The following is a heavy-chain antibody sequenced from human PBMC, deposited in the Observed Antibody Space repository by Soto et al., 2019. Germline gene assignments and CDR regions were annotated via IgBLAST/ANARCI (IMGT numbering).Heavy chain of an antibody. D-gene: IGHD2-15*01. CDR3: ARAGCSGGSCERVAY. CDR2: ISYDGSNK. CDR1: GFTFSSYA. J-gene: IGHJ4*02. V-gene: IGHV3-30-3*01. Sequence: QVQLVESGGGVVQPGRSLRLSCAASGFTFSSYAMHWVRQAPGKGLEWVAVISYDGSNKYYADSVKGRFTISRDNSKNTRYLQMNSLRAEDTAVYYCARAGCSGGSCERVAYWGQGTLVTVSS.